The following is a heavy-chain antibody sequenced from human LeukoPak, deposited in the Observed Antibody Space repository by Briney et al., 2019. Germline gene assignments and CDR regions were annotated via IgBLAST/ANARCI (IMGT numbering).Heavy chain of an antibody. Sequence: GASVKVSCKASGGTFSSYAISWVRQAPGQGLEWMGGIIPTFGTANYAQKFQGRVTITADESTSTAYMELSSLRSEDTAVYYCARGGMIAAAAGYWGQGTLVTVSS. V-gene: IGHV1-69*13. CDR1: GGTFSSYA. CDR2: IIPTFGTA. J-gene: IGHJ4*02. CDR3: ARGGMIAAAAGY. D-gene: IGHD6-13*01.